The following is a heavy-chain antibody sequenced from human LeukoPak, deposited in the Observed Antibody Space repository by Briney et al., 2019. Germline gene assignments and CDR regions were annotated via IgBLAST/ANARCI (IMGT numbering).Heavy chain of an antibody. CDR2: ISYDGSNE. CDR1: GFTFSSYV. J-gene: IGHJ6*03. CDR3: AKEQRYARIAAAGTGADYYYYYYMDV. Sequence: PGGSLRLSCAASGFTFSSYVMHWVRQAPGKGLEWVAIISYDGSNEYYADSVKGRFTISRDNSKNTLYLQMNSLRAEDTAVYYCAKEQRYARIAAAGTGADYYYYYYMDVWGKGITVTISS. V-gene: IGHV3-30*04. D-gene: IGHD6-13*01.